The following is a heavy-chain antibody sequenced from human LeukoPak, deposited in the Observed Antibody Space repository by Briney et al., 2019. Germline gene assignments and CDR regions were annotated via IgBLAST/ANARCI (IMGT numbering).Heavy chain of an antibody. Sequence: GGSLRLSCAASGFTLSSYGMHWVRQAPGKGLEWVAVIWYDGSNKYYADSVKGRFTISRDNSKNTLYLQMNSLRAEDTAVYYCARARYGDYEIYYWGQGTLVTVSS. D-gene: IGHD4-17*01. J-gene: IGHJ4*02. CDR2: IWYDGSNK. CDR1: GFTLSSYG. V-gene: IGHV3-33*01. CDR3: ARARYGDYEIYY.